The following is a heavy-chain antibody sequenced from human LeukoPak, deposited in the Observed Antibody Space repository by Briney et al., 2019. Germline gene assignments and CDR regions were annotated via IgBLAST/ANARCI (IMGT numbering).Heavy chain of an antibody. CDR1: GGSISSYY. V-gene: IGHV4-59*01. Sequence: SETLSLTCTVSGGSISSYYWSWIRQPPGKGLEWIGYIYYSESTNYNPSLKSRVTISVDTSKNQFSLKLSSVTAADTAVYYCARELGYRAFDIWGQGTMVTVSS. CDR2: IYYSEST. D-gene: IGHD6-13*01. CDR3: ARELGYRAFDI. J-gene: IGHJ3*02.